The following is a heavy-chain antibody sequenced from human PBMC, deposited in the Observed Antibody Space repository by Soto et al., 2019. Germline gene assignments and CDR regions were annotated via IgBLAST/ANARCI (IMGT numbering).Heavy chain of an antibody. V-gene: IGHV3-66*01. D-gene: IGHD5-12*01. CDR3: ARGAGYVYSF. Sequence: EVQLVESGGGLVQPGGSLRLSCAASGFTVSSNYMSWVRQAPGKGLECVSVIYSGGSTYYANSVKGRFTISRDTSKNTLYLQMNSLRVEDTAVYYCARGAGYVYSFWGQGTLVTVSS. CDR1: GFTVSSNY. CDR2: IYSGGST. J-gene: IGHJ4*02.